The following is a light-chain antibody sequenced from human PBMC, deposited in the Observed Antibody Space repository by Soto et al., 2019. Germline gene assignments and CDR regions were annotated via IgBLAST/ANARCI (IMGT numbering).Light chain of an antibody. CDR2: DVS. CDR1: SSDVGGSNS. J-gene: IGLJ3*02. V-gene: IGLV2-14*03. CDR3: RSFTSGNTWV. Sequence: QSALTQPASVSRSPGQSITISCTGTSSDVGGSNSVSWYQQHPGKAPKLMIFDVSKRPSGVSNRFSGTKSGNTASLTISGLQAEDESDYYCRSFTSGNTWVFGGGTKVTVL.